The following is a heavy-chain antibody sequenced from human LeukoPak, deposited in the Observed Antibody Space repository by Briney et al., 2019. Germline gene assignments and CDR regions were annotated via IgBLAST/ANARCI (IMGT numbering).Heavy chain of an antibody. Sequence: VASVKVSCKASGYTFTSYGISWVRHAPGQGLEWMGWINPKSGVTKYAQKFQGRVTMTRDTSLSTAYMELSRLRYDDTAVYYCAKSSRYSSGWDVGPGGFDYWGPGILVTVSS. CDR2: INPKSGVT. CDR3: AKSSRYSSGWDVGPGGFDY. CDR1: GYTFTSYG. D-gene: IGHD6-25*01. V-gene: IGHV1-2*02. J-gene: IGHJ4*02.